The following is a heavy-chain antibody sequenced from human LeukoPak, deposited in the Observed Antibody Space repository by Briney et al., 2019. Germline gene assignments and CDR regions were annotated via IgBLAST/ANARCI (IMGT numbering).Heavy chain of an antibody. Sequence: PSETMSLTCAVYGASYNAYYWSWIRQPPGKGLEWIGDIDHRGTATYNPSLKSRLSISADASKSQFSLKLNSVTDADTAVYYCAVGITILGVAASLDSWGQGNLVIVSS. CDR2: IDHRGTA. D-gene: IGHD3-3*01. CDR1: GASYNAYY. J-gene: IGHJ5*01. V-gene: IGHV4-34*01. CDR3: AVGITILGVAASLDS.